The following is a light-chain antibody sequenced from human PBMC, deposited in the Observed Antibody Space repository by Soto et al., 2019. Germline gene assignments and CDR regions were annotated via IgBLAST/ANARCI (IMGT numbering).Light chain of an antibody. Sequence: DIQMTQSPSSLSASVGDRVTITCQASQSISSWLAWYQQKPGKAPKXLIYKASTLKSGVPSRFSGSGSGTELTITISSLQPDDGETYDCQHYNSYSEAFGQGTKVDIK. CDR2: KAS. V-gene: IGKV1-5*03. CDR3: QHYNSYSEA. CDR1: QSISSW. J-gene: IGKJ1*01.